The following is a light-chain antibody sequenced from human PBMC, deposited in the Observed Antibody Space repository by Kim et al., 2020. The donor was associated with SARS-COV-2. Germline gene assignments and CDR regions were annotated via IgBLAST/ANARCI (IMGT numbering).Light chain of an antibody. CDR3: LQRSKWPLT. J-gene: IGKJ4*01. CDR1: QNVNSF. CDR2: DAT. Sequence: SFSPGERATISCRASQNVNSFLVWYQHKPGQAPRLLIFDATKRAKGVSARFSGSESGTDFTLTISSLEPDDFAVYYCLQRSKWPLTFGGGTKLEI. V-gene: IGKV3-11*01.